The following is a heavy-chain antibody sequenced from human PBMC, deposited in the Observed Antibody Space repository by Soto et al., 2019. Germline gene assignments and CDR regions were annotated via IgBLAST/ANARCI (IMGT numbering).Heavy chain of an antibody. J-gene: IGHJ4*02. Sequence: QVQLQESGPGLVKPSQTVSLTCSVSGASISTGGYYWSWIRQPPGKGLEWIGYIYNSGSIYYNPSLKTRVTISADTSTNQFSLTVTSVTAADTARYYCARDLRLDSWGQGTLVTVSS. V-gene: IGHV4-31*03. CDR2: IYNSGSI. CDR3: ARDLRLDS. CDR1: GASISTGGYY.